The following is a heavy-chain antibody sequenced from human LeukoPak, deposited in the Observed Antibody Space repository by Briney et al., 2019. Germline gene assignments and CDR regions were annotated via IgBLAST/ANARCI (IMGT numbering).Heavy chain of an antibody. J-gene: IGHJ4*02. V-gene: IGHV5-51*01. CDR3: ARLRYCSGGSCYRIFDY. D-gene: IGHD2-15*01. CDR1: GYSFTSYW. CDR2: IYPGDSDT. Sequence: GESLKISCKGSGYSFTSYWIGWVRQMPGKGLEWMGIIYPGDSDTRYSPSFQGQVTISADKSISTAYLQWSSLKASGTAMYYCARLRYCSGGSCYRIFDYWGRGTLVTVSS.